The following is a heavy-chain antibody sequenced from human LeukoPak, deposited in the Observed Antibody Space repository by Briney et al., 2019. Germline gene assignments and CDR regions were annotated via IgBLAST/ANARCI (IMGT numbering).Heavy chain of an antibody. CDR3: ARDLGGNSFDH. Sequence: ASVTVSFTASGYTFTDYYIHWVRQAPGQGLEWMGWIYSKTGGTNYAQTLQGRVPMTRDTSISTAYMELSSLTSADTAVYYCARDLGGNSFDHWGQGTLVTVSS. CDR1: GYTFTDYY. V-gene: IGHV1-2*02. CDR2: IYSKTGGT. J-gene: IGHJ5*02. D-gene: IGHD2-15*01.